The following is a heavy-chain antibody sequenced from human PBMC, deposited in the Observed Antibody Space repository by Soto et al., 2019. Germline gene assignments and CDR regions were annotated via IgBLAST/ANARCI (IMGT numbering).Heavy chain of an antibody. CDR2: IIPILGTT. D-gene: IGHD2-8*01. J-gene: IGHJ5*02. V-gene: IGHV1-69*01. CDR1: GGTFVSSA. CDR3: AKKNPHGDSNKAWLDP. Sequence: QVQLLQSGTELRQPGSSVTISCTPSGGTFVSSAFAWVRQAPGGRIEWMGGIIPILGTTKYAEKFLGRLTIRSDDSSRTAFLELSILTVDDTAVYFCAKKNPHGDSNKAWLDPWGQGTLVTVST.